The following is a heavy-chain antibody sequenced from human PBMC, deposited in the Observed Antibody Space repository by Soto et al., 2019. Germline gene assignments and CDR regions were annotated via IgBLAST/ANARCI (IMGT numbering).Heavy chain of an antibody. CDR2: IYWDDDK. CDR3: AHRRRTYVGSTPRDNWFDP. CDR1: GFSLSTSGVG. J-gene: IGHJ5*02. Sequence: QITLKESGPPLVKPTQTLTLTCTFSGFSLSTSGVGVGWIRQPPGKALEWLTLIYWDDDKRYSPSLKSRLTITKDTSKNQVVLTMTNMDPVDTATYYCAHRRRTYVGSTPRDNWFDPWGQGTLVTVSS. V-gene: IGHV2-5*02. D-gene: IGHD1-26*01.